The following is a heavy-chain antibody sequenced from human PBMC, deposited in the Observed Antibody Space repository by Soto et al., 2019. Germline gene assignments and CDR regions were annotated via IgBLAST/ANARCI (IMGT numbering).Heavy chain of an antibody. D-gene: IGHD2-15*01. CDR1: GGTFSSDT. Sequence: QVQLVQSGAEVKKPRSSVKVSCKASGGTFSSDTISWVRQAPGQGLEWMGRIIPILGIANYAQKFQGRVTITADESTNTAKMELSSLLPADTAVYYGARAFEESGGRDGPRHERRRLRNDDAFDIWGQGTMVTVSS. CDR3: ARAFEESGGRDGPRHERRRLRNDDAFDI. J-gene: IGHJ3*02. V-gene: IGHV1-69*02. CDR2: IIPILGIA.